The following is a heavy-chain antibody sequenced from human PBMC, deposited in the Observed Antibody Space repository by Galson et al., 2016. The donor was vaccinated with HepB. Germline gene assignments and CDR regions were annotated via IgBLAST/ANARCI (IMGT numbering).Heavy chain of an antibody. CDR2: INPNTGET. CDR3: MRGCSSVNCFTQWYFDL. D-gene: IGHD2-21*01. Sequence: SVKVSCKGSGYSFSSFEINWMRQAPGGGLEWMVWINPNTGETVSPERFRGRVTMTTDASMSTAYLELGSLTSDDTAVYCCMRGCSSVNCFTQWYFDLWGRCTRVAVS. CDR1: GYSFSSFE. V-gene: IGHV1-8*02. J-gene: IGHJ2*01.